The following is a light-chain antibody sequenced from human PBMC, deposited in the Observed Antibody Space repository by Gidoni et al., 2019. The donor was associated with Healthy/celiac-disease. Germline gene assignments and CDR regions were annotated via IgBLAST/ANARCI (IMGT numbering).Light chain of an antibody. CDR3: QQDGSSPET. Sequence: EIVLTQSPGTLSLSPGERATLSCRASQSVSSSYLAWYQQKPGQAPRLLIYGASSRATGIPDRVSGSGSGTDFTLTISRLEPEDFAVYYCQQDGSSPETFGQGTKVEIK. CDR2: GAS. CDR1: QSVSSSY. J-gene: IGKJ1*01. V-gene: IGKV3-20*01.